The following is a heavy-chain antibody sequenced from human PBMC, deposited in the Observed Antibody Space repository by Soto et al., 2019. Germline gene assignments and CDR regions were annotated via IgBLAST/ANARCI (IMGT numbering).Heavy chain of an antibody. V-gene: IGHV1-18*01. CDR2: ISAYNGNT. Sequence: QGLEWMGWISAYNGNTNYAQKLQGRDTMTTDTSTSTAYMELRSMRSDDTAVYYCSRGPPYSDFWCGLDFSAQGPLVSVSS. J-gene: IGHJ4*02. D-gene: IGHD3-3*01. CDR3: SRGPPYSDFWCGLDF.